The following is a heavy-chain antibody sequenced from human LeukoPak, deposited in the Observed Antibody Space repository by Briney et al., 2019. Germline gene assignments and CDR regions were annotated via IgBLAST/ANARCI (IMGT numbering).Heavy chain of an antibody. D-gene: IGHD6-13*01. CDR3: ARGGPFSSTWYGDF. V-gene: IGHV1-18*04. Sequence: ASVKVSCKASGYTFTGYYMHWVRQAPGQGLEWMGWISVFNGNTNYAQKLQGRVTMTTDTSTSTVYMELKSLRSDDTAVYYCARGGPFSSTWYGDFWGQGTLVTVSS. J-gene: IGHJ4*02. CDR1: GYTFTGYY. CDR2: ISVFNGNT.